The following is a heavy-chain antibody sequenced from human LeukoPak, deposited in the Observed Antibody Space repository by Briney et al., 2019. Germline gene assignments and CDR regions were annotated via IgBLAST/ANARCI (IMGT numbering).Heavy chain of an antibody. Sequence: GGSLRLSCAASGFTFSSYAMSWVSQAPGKGLEWVSAISGSGGSTYYADSVKGRFTISRDNSKNTLYLQMNSLRAEDTAVYYCAKDAGKILRYFDSTVWGQGTLVTVSS. CDR1: GFTFSSYA. CDR2: ISGSGGST. V-gene: IGHV3-23*01. CDR3: AKDAGKILRYFDSTV. J-gene: IGHJ4*02. D-gene: IGHD3-9*01.